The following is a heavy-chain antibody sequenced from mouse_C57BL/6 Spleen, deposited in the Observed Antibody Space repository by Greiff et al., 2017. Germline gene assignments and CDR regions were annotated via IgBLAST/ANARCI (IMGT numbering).Heavy chain of an antibody. CDR2: IDPSDSYT. J-gene: IGHJ1*03. D-gene: IGHD1-1*01. CDR3: ARVITTVVGYFDV. Sequence: QVQLQQSGAELVKPGASVKLSCKASGYTFTSYWMQWVKQRPGQGLEWIGEIDPSDSYTNYNQKFKGKATLTVDTSSSTAYMQLSSLTSEDSAVYYCARVITTVVGYFDVWGTGTTVTVSS. V-gene: IGHV1-50*01. CDR1: GYTFTSYW.